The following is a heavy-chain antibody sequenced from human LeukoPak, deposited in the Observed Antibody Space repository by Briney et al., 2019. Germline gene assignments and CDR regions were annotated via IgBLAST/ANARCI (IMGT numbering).Heavy chain of an antibody. J-gene: IGHJ6*03. Sequence: GGSLRLSCAASGFTFSSYSMNWVRQAPGKGLEWVSSISSSSSYIYYADSVKGRFTISRDNAKNSLYLQMNSLRAEDTAVYYCARDSGASSWYGDYMDVWGKGTTVTISS. CDR1: GFTFSSYS. V-gene: IGHV3-21*01. CDR2: ISSSSSYI. D-gene: IGHD6-13*01. CDR3: ARDSGASSWYGDYMDV.